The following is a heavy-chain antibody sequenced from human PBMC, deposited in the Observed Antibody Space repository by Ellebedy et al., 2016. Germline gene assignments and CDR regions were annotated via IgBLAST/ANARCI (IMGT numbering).Heavy chain of an antibody. D-gene: IGHD5-12*01. V-gene: IGHV3-23*01. Sequence: GGSLRLXCAASEFTFSSYAMTWVRQVPGKGLEWVSEIDGSGGSTYYADSVKGRFIISRDNSKNTLYLQMNSLRAEDTAVYYCVKVGSGYGFGMDVWGQGTTVTVSS. CDR3: VKVGSGYGFGMDV. J-gene: IGHJ6*02. CDR1: EFTFSSYA. CDR2: IDGSGGST.